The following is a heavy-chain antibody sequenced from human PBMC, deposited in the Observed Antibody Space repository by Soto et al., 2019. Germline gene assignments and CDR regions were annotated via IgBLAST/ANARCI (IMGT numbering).Heavy chain of an antibody. V-gene: IGHV1-8*01. CDR3: ARYPYTSYCSDGSCSYAAFDI. CDR1: GYSFTSYD. CDR2: MNPNSGNT. J-gene: IGHJ3*02. D-gene: IGHD2-15*01. Sequence: QVQMVQSGAEVKKPGASVKVSCRAYGYSFTSYDVNWVRQATGQGLEWMGWMNPNSGNTAFAEKFQGRVTMTRDTPISTAYMELSGLPSEDTAVYYCARYPYTSYCSDGSCSYAAFDIWGKGTVVTVSS.